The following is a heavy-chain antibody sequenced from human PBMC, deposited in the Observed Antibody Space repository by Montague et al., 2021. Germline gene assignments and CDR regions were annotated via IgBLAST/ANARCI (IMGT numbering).Heavy chain of an antibody. CDR2: IYYSGST. Sequence: SETLSLTCTVSGGSISSYYWSWIRQPPGKGLEWIGYIYYSGSTNYNPSLKSRVTISVDTSENQFSLKLSSVTATDTAVYYCARTGLGDYDILTGYTVNAFDXWGQGTMVTVSS. V-gene: IGHV4-59*01. CDR1: GGSISSYY. D-gene: IGHD3-9*01. CDR3: ARTGLGDYDILTGYTVNAFDX. J-gene: IGHJ3*02.